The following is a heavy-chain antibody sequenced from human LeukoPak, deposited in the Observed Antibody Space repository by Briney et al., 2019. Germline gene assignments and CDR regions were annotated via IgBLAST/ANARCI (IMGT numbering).Heavy chain of an antibody. CDR3: AREFAY. V-gene: IGHV4-61*09. CDR2: IYTSGST. Sequence: PSQTLSLTCIVSGGSISSGSHYWLWIRQPAGKGLEWIGHIYTSGSTNYNPSLKSRVTISVDTSKNQFSLKLSSVTAADTGVYYCAREFAYWGQGTLVTVSS. CDR1: GGSISSGSHY. D-gene: IGHD3-10*01. J-gene: IGHJ4*02.